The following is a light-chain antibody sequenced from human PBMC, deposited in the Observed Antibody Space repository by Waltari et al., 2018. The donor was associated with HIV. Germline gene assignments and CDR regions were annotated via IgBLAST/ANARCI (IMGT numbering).Light chain of an antibody. CDR1: QSVSNY. J-gene: IGKJ1*01. V-gene: IGKV3-11*01. Sequence: EIVLTQSPATLSLSPGERATLSCRASQSVSNYLAWYQQKPGQAPRLLIFDASNRAAGIAARFSGSGSGTDFTLTISSLEPEDFAVYYCQHRSNRPLFGQGTKVDIK. CDR3: QHRSNRPL. CDR2: DAS.